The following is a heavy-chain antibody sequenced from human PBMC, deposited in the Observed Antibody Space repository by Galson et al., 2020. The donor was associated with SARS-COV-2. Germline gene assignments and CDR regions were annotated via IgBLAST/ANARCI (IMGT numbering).Heavy chain of an antibody. CDR2: IYDSNRGST. Sequence: SETLSLTCTVSGGSISGHYWTWIRQPPGKGLEWIGYIYDSNRGSTNYNPSLKSRVTISVDLSKNQFSLNLNSVIAADTAVYYCARRLTAGAPHFFDYWGQGILVSVSS. D-gene: IGHD5-18*01. V-gene: IGHV4-59*11. J-gene: IGHJ4*02. CDR1: GGSISGHY. CDR3: ARRLTAGAPHFFDY.